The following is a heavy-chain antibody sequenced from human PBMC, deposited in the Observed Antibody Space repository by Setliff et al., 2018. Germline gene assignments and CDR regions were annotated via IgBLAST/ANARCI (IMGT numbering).Heavy chain of an antibody. Sequence: SETLSLTCAVSGGSISSGSYYWSWIRQPAGKGLEWVGRLHTSGSTNYNPSLKSRVTISVDTSKNQFSLKLSSVTAADTAVHCCARDNTIVGATDYWGQGTLVTVSS. J-gene: IGHJ4*02. V-gene: IGHV4-61*02. CDR2: LHTSGST. CDR3: ARDNTIVGATDY. CDR1: GGSISSGSYY. D-gene: IGHD1-26*01.